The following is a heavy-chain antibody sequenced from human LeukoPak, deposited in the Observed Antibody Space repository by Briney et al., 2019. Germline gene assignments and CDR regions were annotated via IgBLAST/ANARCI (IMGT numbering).Heavy chain of an antibody. CDR3: ARVGSDYYYYYMDV. Sequence: ASVKVSCKASGYTFTSFYMHWVRQAPGQGLEWMGGIIPIFGTANYAQKFQGRVTITADKSTSTAYMELSSLRSEDTAVYYCARVGSDYYYYYMDVWGKGTTVTVSS. CDR1: GYTFTSFY. D-gene: IGHD1-26*01. J-gene: IGHJ6*03. V-gene: IGHV1-69*06. CDR2: IIPIFGTA.